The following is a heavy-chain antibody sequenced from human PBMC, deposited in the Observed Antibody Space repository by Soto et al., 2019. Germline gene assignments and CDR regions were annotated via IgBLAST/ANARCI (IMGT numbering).Heavy chain of an antibody. CDR2: ISGSGGST. J-gene: IGHJ4*02. Sequence: PGGSLRLSCAASGFTFSSYAMSWVRQAPGKGLEWVSAISGSGGSTYYADSVKGRFTISRDNSKNTLYLQMNSLRADYTAVYYCAKVRDYGDYYFDYWGQGTLVTVSS. CDR1: GFTFSSYA. CDR3: AKVRDYGDYYFDY. V-gene: IGHV3-23*01. D-gene: IGHD4-17*01.